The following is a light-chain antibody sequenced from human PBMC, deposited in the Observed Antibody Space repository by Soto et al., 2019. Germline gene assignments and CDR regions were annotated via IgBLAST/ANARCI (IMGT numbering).Light chain of an antibody. CDR1: QSVNSN. CDR2: GAS. J-gene: IGKJ1*01. Sequence: EIVMTQSPATLSVSPGERATLSCRASQSVNSNLAWYQQKPGQAPRLLIYGASTRATGVPARFSGSGSGTEFTLTVSSLQSEDVAVYFRQQYNNWPTFGQGTKVEIK. V-gene: IGKV3-15*01. CDR3: QQYNNWPT.